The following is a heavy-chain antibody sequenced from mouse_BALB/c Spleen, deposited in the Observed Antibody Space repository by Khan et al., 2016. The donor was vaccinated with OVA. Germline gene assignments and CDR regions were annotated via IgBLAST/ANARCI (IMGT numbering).Heavy chain of an antibody. CDR3: ARANYYGSSLYALDY. V-gene: IGHV1S41*01. D-gene: IGHD1-1*01. J-gene: IGHJ4*01. CDR1: GYTFTSYW. CDR2: IGPGSGSC. Sequence: DLVKPGASVKMSCKASGYTFTSYWIHWIKQRPGQGLEWLGLIGPGSGSCYYNEMFKGKAILTVATSSSTASIQLSSLSSEDSAVYFCARANYYGSSLYALDYWGQGTSVTVSS.